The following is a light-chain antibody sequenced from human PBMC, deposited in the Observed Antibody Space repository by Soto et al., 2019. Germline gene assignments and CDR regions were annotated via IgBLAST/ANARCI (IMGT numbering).Light chain of an antibody. CDR3: SSYTSSSTIV. CDR2: EVS. V-gene: IGLV2-14*01. J-gene: IGLJ2*01. CDR1: SRDVGGYNY. Sequence: QSALTQPASVSGSPGQSITISCTGTSRDVGGYNYVSWYQQHPGKAPKLMIYEVSNRPSGVSNRFSGSKSGNTASLTISGLKAEDEADYYCSSYTSSSTIVFGGGTKLTVL.